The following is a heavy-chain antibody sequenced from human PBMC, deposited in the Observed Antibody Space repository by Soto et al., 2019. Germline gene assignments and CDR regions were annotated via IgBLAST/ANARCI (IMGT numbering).Heavy chain of an antibody. CDR2: SYWDDDK. Sequence: SGPTLVNPTQTLTLTCTCSGFSVTTSGVGVGWIRQPPGKALEWLAFSYWDDDKRYSPSLKSRLTITKDTSKNQVVLTMTNMDPVDTATYYCARRMAAAAFDYWGQGTLVTVSS. D-gene: IGHD6-13*01. V-gene: IGHV2-5*02. J-gene: IGHJ4*02. CDR3: ARRMAAAAFDY. CDR1: GFSVTTSGVG.